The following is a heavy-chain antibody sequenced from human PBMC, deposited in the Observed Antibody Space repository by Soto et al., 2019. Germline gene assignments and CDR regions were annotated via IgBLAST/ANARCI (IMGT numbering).Heavy chain of an antibody. CDR3: AKDAQSYDFWSCYSH. CDR1: GFSFSTHG. V-gene: IGHV3-30*18. CDR2: ISFDGNNK. J-gene: IGHJ4*02. D-gene: IGHD3-3*01. Sequence: PGGSLRLSCAASGFSFSTHGLHWVRQAPGKGLEWVSVISFDGNNKFYADSVRGRFTISRDNSKNTVYLQMNSLTTDDTAVYYCAKDAQSYDFWSCYSHWGQGTLVTVSS.